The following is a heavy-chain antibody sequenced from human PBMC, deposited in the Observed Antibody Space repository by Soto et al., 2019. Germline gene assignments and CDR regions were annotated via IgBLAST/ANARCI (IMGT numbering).Heavy chain of an antibody. V-gene: IGHV5-51*01. CDR2: IHPADSNT. CDR1: GYSFTSYW. J-gene: IGHJ4*02. CDR3: ARLVKVSADTWQYYFDY. D-gene: IGHD1-26*01. Sequence: PGESLTLSCKGSGYSFTSYWVGWVRQIPGNGLEWMGIIHPADSNTRYSPTFQGQVTISVDKSISTAYVQWSSLKASDTAMYYCARLVKVSADTWQYYFDYWGQGTLVTVSS.